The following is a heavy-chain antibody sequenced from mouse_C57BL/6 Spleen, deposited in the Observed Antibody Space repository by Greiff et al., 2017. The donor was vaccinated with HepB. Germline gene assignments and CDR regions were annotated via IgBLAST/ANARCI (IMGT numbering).Heavy chain of an antibody. V-gene: IGHV15-2*01. CDR2: ILPSIGRT. J-gene: IGHJ2*01. CDR1: DSEVFPIAY. Sequence: QVQLQQSGSELRSPGSSVKLSCKDFDSEVFPIAYMSWVRQKPGHGFEWIGGILPSIGRTNHGEKFEDKATLDADTLSNTAYLELNSLTSEDSAIYYCARQGTAQALDYWGQGTTLTVSS. CDR3: ARQGTAQALDY. D-gene: IGHD3-2*02.